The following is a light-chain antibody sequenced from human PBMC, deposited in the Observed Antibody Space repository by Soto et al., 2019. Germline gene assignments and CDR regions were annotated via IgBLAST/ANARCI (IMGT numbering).Light chain of an antibody. V-gene: IGLV1-40*01. J-gene: IGLJ1*01. CDR1: GSNIGGGYD. Sequence: QSVRAQPASVSGAPGRRVSISCSGRGSNIGGGYDVHWFQHRPGTAPKLLVFCDSLRPSGVPDRFSGSKSGTSASLAITGLQAEDEGDYHRQSYNSTLDPRHVLGTGTQVTVL. CDR3: QSYNSTLDPRHV. CDR2: CDS.